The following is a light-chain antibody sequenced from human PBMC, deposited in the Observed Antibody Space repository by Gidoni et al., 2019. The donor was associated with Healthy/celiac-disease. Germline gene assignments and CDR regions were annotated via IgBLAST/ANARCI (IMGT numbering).Light chain of an antibody. Sequence: QSVLTQPPSVSGAPLPTVPISSTASSSNIVAGYDVHWYQQLPGTAPKLLIYGNSKRPSGVPDRFSGSKSGTSASLAITGLQAEDEADYYCQSYDSSLSGLYVFGTGTKVTVL. CDR3: QSYDSSLSGLYV. CDR2: GNS. V-gene: IGLV1-40*01. J-gene: IGLJ1*01. CDR1: SSNIVAGYD.